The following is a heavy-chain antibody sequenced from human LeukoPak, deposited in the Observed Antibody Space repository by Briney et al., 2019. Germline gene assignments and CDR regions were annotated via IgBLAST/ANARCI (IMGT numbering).Heavy chain of an antibody. D-gene: IGHD1-26*01. J-gene: IGHJ6*03. Sequence: KPGGSLRLSCAASGFTFSSYSMNWVRQAPGKGLEWVSSISSSSSYIYYADSVKGRFTISRDNAKNSLYLQMNSLRAEDTAVYYCARQSRELTPYYMDVWGKGTTVTVSS. CDR2: ISSSSSYI. CDR1: GFTFSSYS. CDR3: ARQSRELTPYYMDV. V-gene: IGHV3-21*01.